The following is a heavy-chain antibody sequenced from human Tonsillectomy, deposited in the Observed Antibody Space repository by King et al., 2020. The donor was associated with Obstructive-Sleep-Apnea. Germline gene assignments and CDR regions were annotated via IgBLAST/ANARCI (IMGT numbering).Heavy chain of an antibody. J-gene: IGHJ5*02. CDR1: GFTFRSDG. D-gene: IGHD3-3*01. CDR3: AKEDFGVLPTFDP. CDR2: IWSDGSNT. V-gene: IGHV3-33*06. Sequence: VQLVESGGGVVQPGRFLRLSWAASGFTFRSDGMHWVRQSPGKGLEWVAVIWSDGSNTYYGYSVKGRFTIFRENSKNMLDLQMNSLRVEDTAVYYCAKEDFGVLPTFDPWGQGTLVIVSS.